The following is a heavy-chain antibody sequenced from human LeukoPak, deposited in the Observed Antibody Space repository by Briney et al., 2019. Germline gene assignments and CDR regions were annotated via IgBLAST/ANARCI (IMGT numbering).Heavy chain of an antibody. Sequence: SETLSLTCTVSGGSISSYYWSWIRQPPGKGLEWIGYIYYGGSTNYNPSLKSRVTISVDTSKNQFSLKLSSVTAADTAVYYCARGEIDYYMDVWGKGTTVTVSS. V-gene: IGHV4-59*01. CDR1: GGSISSYY. J-gene: IGHJ6*03. CDR2: IYYGGST. D-gene: IGHD5-24*01. CDR3: ARGEIDYYMDV.